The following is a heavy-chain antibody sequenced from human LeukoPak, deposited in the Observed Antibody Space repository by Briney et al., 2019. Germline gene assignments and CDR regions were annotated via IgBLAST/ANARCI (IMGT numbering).Heavy chain of an antibody. Sequence: SETLSLTCTVSGYSISSGYYWGWIRQPPGKGLEWIGSIYHSGSTYYDPSLKSRVTISVDTSKNQFSLKLSSVTAADTAVYYCAREGDSGSFYWYFDLWGRGTLVTVSS. CDR2: IYHSGST. CDR1: GYSISSGYY. D-gene: IGHD1-26*01. CDR3: AREGDSGSFYWYFDL. V-gene: IGHV4-38-2*02. J-gene: IGHJ2*01.